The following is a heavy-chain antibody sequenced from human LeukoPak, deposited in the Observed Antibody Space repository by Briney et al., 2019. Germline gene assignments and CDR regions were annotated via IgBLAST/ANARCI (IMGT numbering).Heavy chain of an antibody. Sequence: PGGSLRLSCAASGFTFSSYSMNWVRQAPGKGLEWVSSISSSSSYIYYADSVKGRFTISRDNAKNSLYLQMNSLRAEDTAVYYCARYSSSWYYYYYYYMDVWGKGTTVTISS. D-gene: IGHD6-13*01. CDR2: ISSSSSYI. J-gene: IGHJ6*03. V-gene: IGHV3-21*01. CDR1: GFTFSSYS. CDR3: ARYSSSWYYYYYYYMDV.